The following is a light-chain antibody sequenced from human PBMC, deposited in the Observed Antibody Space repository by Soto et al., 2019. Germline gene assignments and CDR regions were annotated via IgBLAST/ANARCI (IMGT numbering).Light chain of an antibody. CDR2: DNN. V-gene: IGLV1-51*01. CDR1: SSNIGNNY. J-gene: IGLJ2*01. CDR3: GTWDSSLSVGV. Sequence: QSVLTQPPSVSAAPGQQVTISCSGSSSNIGNNYGSWYQQLPGTAPKLLIYDNNKRPSGIPDRFSGSKSGTSATLGITGLQTGDEADYYCGTWDSSLSVGVFGGGTKVTVL.